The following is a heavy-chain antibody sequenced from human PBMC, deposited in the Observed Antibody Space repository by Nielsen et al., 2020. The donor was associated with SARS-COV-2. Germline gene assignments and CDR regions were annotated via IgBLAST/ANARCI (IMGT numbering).Heavy chain of an antibody. CDR3: ARGGYSSGWYNNWFDP. V-gene: IGHV3-33*08. Sequence: GGSLRLSCAASGFTFSSYGMHWVRQAPGKGLEWVAVIWYDGSNKYYADSVKGRFTISRDNSKNTLYLQMNSLRAEDTAVYYCARGGYSSGWYNNWFDPWGQGTLVTVSS. J-gene: IGHJ5*02. CDR1: GFTFSSYG. CDR2: IWYDGSNK. D-gene: IGHD6-19*01.